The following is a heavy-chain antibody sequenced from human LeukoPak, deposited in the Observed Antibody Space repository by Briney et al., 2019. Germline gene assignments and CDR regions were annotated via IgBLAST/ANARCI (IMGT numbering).Heavy chain of an antibody. J-gene: IGHJ1*01. CDR1: GFTFSSYT. Sequence: QSGGSLRLSCAASGFTFSSYTMSWVRQAPGKGLEWVSAISGSGGSTYYADSVKGRFTISRDNSKNTLYLQMSSLRAEDTAVYYCAKGRWLEREYFQHWGQGTLVTVSS. CDR3: AKGRWLEREYFQH. CDR2: ISGSGGST. D-gene: IGHD6-19*01. V-gene: IGHV3-23*01.